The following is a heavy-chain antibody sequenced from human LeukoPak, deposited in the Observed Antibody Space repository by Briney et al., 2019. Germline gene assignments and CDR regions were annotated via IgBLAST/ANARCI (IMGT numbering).Heavy chain of an antibody. CDR3: ARDLDTTVTMKGMDV. J-gene: IGHJ6*04. Sequence: GGSLRLSCAASGFTVSSNYMSWVRQAPGKGLEWVSVIYSGGSTYYADSVKGRFTISRDNSKNTLYLQMNSLRAEDTAVYYCARDLDTTVTMKGMDVWGKGTTVTISS. CDR2: IYSGGST. V-gene: IGHV3-53*01. D-gene: IGHD4-17*01. CDR1: GFTVSSNY.